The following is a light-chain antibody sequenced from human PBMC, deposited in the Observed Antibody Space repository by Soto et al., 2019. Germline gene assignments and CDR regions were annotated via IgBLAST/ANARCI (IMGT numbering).Light chain of an antibody. CDR2: AAS. CDR1: QNIATY. CDR3: QQSYSMPYT. V-gene: IGKV1-39*01. Sequence: DVQMTQSPSSLSASVGDRVTITCRTSQNIATYLNWYQHKPGRAPNLLIYAASSLQSVVPSRFSGSGSGTDFTLTISSLQPEDFATYYCQQSYSMPYTFGQRTRLEIK. J-gene: IGKJ2*01.